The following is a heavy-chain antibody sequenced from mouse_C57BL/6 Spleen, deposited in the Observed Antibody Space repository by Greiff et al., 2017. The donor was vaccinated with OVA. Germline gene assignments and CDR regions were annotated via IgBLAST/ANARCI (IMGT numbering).Heavy chain of an antibody. CDR3: ARYGNTVVAHFDY. CDR2: IDPNSGGT. CDR1: GYTFTSYW. Sequence: VQLQQSGAELVKPGASVKLSCKASGYTFTSYWMHWVKQRPGRSLEWIGRIDPNSGGTKYNEKFKSKATLTVDKPSSTAYMQLSSLTSEDSAVYYCARYGNTVVAHFDYWGQGTTLTVSS. D-gene: IGHD1-1*01. J-gene: IGHJ2*01. V-gene: IGHV1-72*01.